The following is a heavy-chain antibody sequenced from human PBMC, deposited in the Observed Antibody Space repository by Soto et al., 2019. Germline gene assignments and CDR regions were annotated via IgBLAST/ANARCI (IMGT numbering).Heavy chain of an antibody. CDR3: ARGPDYYGSGSYHIPNWFDP. Sequence: SETLSLTCTVSGGSISSYYWSWIRQPPGKGLEWIGYIYYSGSTNYNPSLKSRVTISVDTSKNQFSLKLSSVTAADTAVYYCARGPDYYGSGSYHIPNWFDPWGQGTLVPVSS. J-gene: IGHJ5*02. D-gene: IGHD3-10*01. CDR2: IYYSGST. V-gene: IGHV4-59*01. CDR1: GGSISSYY.